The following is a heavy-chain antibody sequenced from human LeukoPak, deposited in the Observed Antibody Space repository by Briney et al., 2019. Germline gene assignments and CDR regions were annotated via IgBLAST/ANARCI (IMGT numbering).Heavy chain of an antibody. Sequence: SQTLSLTCAISGDSISSNGAAWNWIRQSPSRGLEWLGRTYYTSKWYNDYTESVRSRITINPDTSRNQFSLQLNSVTPEDTAVYYWAIIALTRMFPILWYDPWGHETLGTVSS. J-gene: IGHJ5*02. CDR1: GDSISSNGAA. CDR3: AIIALTRMFPILWYDP. CDR2: TYYTSKWYN. D-gene: IGHD4/OR15-4a*01. V-gene: IGHV6-1*01.